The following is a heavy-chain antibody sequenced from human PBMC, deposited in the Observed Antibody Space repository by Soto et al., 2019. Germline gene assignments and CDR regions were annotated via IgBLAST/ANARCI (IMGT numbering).Heavy chain of an antibody. CDR2: ISYDGSNK. CDR1: GFTFSSYG. Sequence: GGSLRLSCAASGFTFSSYGMHWVRQAPGKGLEWVAVISYDGSNKYYADSVKGRFTISRDNSKNTLYLQMNSLRAEDTAVYYCAKLYSYGQLDYYYYGMDVWGQGTTVTVSS. J-gene: IGHJ6*02. V-gene: IGHV3-30*18. D-gene: IGHD5-18*01. CDR3: AKLYSYGQLDYYYYGMDV.